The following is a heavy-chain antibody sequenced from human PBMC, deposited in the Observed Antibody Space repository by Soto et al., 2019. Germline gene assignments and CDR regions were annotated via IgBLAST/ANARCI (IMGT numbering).Heavy chain of an antibody. V-gene: IGHV3-21*01. J-gene: IGHJ4*02. D-gene: IGHD3-16*02. CDR2: ISSSSSYI. CDR3: ARSSDDYVCGSYSYDYPDY. CDR1: GFTFSSYS. Sequence: GGSLRLSCAASGFTFSSYSMNWVRQAPGKGLEWVSSISSSSSYIYYADSVKGRFTISRDNAKNSLYLQMNSLRAEDTAVYYCARSSDDYVCGSYSYDYPDYWGQGTLVTVSS.